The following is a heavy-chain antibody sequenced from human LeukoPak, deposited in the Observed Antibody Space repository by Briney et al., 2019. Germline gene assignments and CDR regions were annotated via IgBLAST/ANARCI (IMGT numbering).Heavy chain of an antibody. J-gene: IGHJ4*02. D-gene: IGHD6-13*01. CDR3: AKVGSSSWYLDH. CDR1: GFTFSSYW. V-gene: IGHV3-7*01. CDR2: IKQDGSEK. Sequence: GGSLRLSCAASGFTFSSYWMSWVRQAPGKGLEWVANIKQDGSEKFYVDSVRGRLTISRDNAKNSPYLQMNSLRAEDTAVYYCAKVGSSSWYLDHWGQGTLVTVSS.